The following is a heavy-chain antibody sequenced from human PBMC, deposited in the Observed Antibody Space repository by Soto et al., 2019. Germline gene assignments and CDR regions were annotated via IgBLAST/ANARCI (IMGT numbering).Heavy chain of an antibody. Sequence: QVQLQESGPGLVKPSQTLSLTCTVSGGSISSGDYYWRWIRQPPGKGLEWIGYIYYSGSTYYNPSLKSRVTISVDTSKNQSSLKLSAVTAADTGVYYCAREREGVFLDYWGPGTLVTVSS. D-gene: IGHD2-21*01. V-gene: IGHV4-30-4*01. CDR3: AREREGVFLDY. J-gene: IGHJ4*02. CDR1: GGSISSGDYY. CDR2: IYYSGST.